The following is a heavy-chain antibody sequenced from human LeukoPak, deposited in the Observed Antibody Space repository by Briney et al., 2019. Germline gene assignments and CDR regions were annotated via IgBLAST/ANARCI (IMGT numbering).Heavy chain of an antibody. V-gene: IGHV4-59*08. CDR2: IYYSGST. CDR3: ARHGSDYGDYVYFDY. Sequence: PSETLSLTCTVSGGSISSYYWSWIRQPPGKGLEWIGYIYYSGSTNYNPSLKSRVTISVDTSKNQFSLKLSSVTAVDTAVYYCARHGSDYGDYVYFDYWGQGTLVTVSS. D-gene: IGHD4-17*01. J-gene: IGHJ4*02. CDR1: GGSISSYY.